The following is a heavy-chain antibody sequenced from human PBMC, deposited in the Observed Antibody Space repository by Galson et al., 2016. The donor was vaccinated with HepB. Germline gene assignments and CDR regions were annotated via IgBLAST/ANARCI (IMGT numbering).Heavy chain of an antibody. J-gene: IGHJ2*01. CDR2: IDPSDSYT. CDR3: ATNYNSGSYYRYLEC. CDR1: GYSFSSYW. V-gene: IGHV5-10-1*01. D-gene: IGHD3-10*01. Sequence: QSGAEVKKPGESLRISCKGSGYSFSSYWISWVRQMPGKGLEWMGRIDPSDSYTHYSPSFQGHVTISADKSSSTAYLQWSSLRASDTAIYYCATNYNSGSYYRYLECWGRGPRRTVS.